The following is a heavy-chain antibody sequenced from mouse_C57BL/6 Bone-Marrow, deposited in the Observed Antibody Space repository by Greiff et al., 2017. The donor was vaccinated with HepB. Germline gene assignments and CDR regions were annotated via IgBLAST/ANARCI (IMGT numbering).Heavy chain of an antibody. CDR1: GYTFTSYW. Sequence: QVQLQQSGAELVMPGASVKLSCKASGYTFTSYWMHWVKQRPGQGLEWIGEIDPSDSYTNYNQKFKGKSTLTVDKSSSTAYMQLSSLTSEDSAVYYCAREAYGSSYVGYFDVWGTGTTVTVSS. CDR3: AREAYGSSYVGYFDV. J-gene: IGHJ1*03. D-gene: IGHD1-1*01. CDR2: IDPSDSYT. V-gene: IGHV1-69*01.